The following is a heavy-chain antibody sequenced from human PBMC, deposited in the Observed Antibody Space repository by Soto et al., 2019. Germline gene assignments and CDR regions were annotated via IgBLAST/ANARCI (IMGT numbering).Heavy chain of an antibody. Sequence: GGSLRLSCAASGFTFSSYAMSWVRQAPGKGLEWVSAISGSGGSTYYADSVKGRFTISRDNSKNTLYLQMNSLRAEDTAVYYCAKGAITMVRGVIGRGHYYMDVWGKGTTVTVSS. CDR3: AKGAITMVRGVIGRGHYYMDV. CDR1: GFTFSSYA. D-gene: IGHD3-10*01. J-gene: IGHJ6*03. CDR2: ISGSGGST. V-gene: IGHV3-23*01.